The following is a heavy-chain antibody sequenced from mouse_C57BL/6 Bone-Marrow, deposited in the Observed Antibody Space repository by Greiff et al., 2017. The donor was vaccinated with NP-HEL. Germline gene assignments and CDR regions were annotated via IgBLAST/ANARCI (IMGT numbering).Heavy chain of an antibody. CDR3: AILLPWFAY. CDR2: IYPRSGNT. CDR1: GYTFTSYG. Sequence: QVQLQQSGAELARPGASVKLSCKASGYTFTSYGISWVKQRTGQGLEWIGEIYPRSGNTYYNEKFKGKATLTADKSSSTAYMELRSLTSEDSAVYFCAILLPWFAYWGQGTLVTVSA. D-gene: IGHD2-10*01. J-gene: IGHJ3*01. V-gene: IGHV1-81*01.